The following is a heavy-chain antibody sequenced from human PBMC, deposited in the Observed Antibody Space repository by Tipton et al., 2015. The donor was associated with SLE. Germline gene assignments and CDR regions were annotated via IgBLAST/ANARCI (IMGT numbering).Heavy chain of an antibody. D-gene: IGHD3-10*01. CDR1: GGSFSGYY. CDR2: INHSGST. V-gene: IGHV4-34*01. Sequence: TLSLTCAVYGGSFSGYYWSWIRQPPGKGLEWIGEINHSGSTNYNPSLKSRVTISVDTSKKQSSLKLSSVTAADTAVYYCARGWAARLLWFGESKGHFDYWGQGTLVTVSS. CDR3: ARGWAARLLWFGESKGHFDY. J-gene: IGHJ4*02.